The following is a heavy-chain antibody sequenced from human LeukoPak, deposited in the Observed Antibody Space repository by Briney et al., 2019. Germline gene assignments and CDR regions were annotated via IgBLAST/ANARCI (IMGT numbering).Heavy chain of an antibody. Sequence: ASVKVSCKASGYTFTGYYMHWVRQAPGQGLEWMGWINPNSGGTNYAQKFQGRVTMTRDTSISTAYMELSRLRSDDTAVYYCARGHCYGSGSYFDYWGQGTLVTVSS. V-gene: IGHV1-2*02. CDR2: INPNSGGT. CDR1: GYTFTGYY. J-gene: IGHJ4*02. D-gene: IGHD3-10*01. CDR3: ARGHCYGSGSYFDY.